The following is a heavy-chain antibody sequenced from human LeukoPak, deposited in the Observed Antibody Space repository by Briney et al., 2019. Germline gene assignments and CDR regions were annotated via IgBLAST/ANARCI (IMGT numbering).Heavy chain of an antibody. V-gene: IGHV5-10-1*01. Sequence: GESLKISFKTSGYSFTSYWIGWVRQMPGKGLEWMGRIDPSDSYTDYSPSFQGHVTISADKSISTAYLQWTSLKASDTAMYYCARRGIIGGSYYFWGQGTLVTVSS. D-gene: IGHD1-26*01. J-gene: IGHJ4*02. CDR1: GYSFTSYW. CDR3: ARRGIIGGSYYF. CDR2: IDPSDSYT.